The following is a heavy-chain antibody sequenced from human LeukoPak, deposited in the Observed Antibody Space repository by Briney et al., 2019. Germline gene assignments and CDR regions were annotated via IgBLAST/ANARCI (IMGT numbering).Heavy chain of an antibody. CDR3: ARAQGIAVRGPMGY. CDR1: GYTFTSYG. V-gene: IGHV1-8*02. Sequence: ASVKVSCKASGYTFTSYGINWVRQATGQGLEWMGWMNPNSGNTGYAQKFQGRVTMTRNTSISTAYMELSSLRSEDTAVYYCARAQGIAVRGPMGYWGQGTLVTVSS. D-gene: IGHD6-19*01. CDR2: MNPNSGNT. J-gene: IGHJ4*02.